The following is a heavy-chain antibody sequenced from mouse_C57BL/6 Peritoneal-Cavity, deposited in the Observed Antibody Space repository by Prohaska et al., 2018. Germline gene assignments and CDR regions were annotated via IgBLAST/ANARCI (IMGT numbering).Heavy chain of an antibody. CDR3: AHLTILVEGSIFDY. J-gene: IGHJ2*01. CDR1: GYTFTDYY. D-gene: IGHD1-3*01. CDR2: IFPGSGST. Sequence: QVQLQQSGPELVKPGASVKISCKASGYTFTDYYINWVKQRPGQGLEWIGWIFPGSGSTYYNEKFKGKATLTVDKSSSTAYMLLSSLTSEDSAVYYCAHLTILVEGSIFDYWGQGTTLTVSS. V-gene: IGHV1-75*01.